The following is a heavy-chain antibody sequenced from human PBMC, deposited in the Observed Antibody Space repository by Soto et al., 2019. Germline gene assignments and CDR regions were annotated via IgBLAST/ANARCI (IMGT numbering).Heavy chain of an antibody. CDR1: GYTFTSYA. V-gene: IGHV1-18*01. J-gene: IGHJ6*03. D-gene: IGHD6-13*01. Sequence: ASVKVSCKASGYTFTSYAMHWVRQAPGQRLEWMGWISAYNGNTNYAQKPQGRVTMTTDTSTSTAYMELRSLRSDDTAVYYCARDDSSSWDLYYYYYMDVWGKGTTVTVSS. CDR2: ISAYNGNT. CDR3: ARDDSSSWDLYYYYYMDV.